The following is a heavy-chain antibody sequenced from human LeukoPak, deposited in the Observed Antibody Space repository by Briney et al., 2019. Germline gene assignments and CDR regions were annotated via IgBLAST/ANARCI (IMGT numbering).Heavy chain of an antibody. CDR1: GGSISGGGYY. CDR3: ASSPPGTEYFHH. CDR2: INHSGST. J-gene: IGHJ1*01. V-gene: IGHV4-39*07. Sequence: SETLPLTCTVSGGSISGGGYYWTWIRQPPGKGLEWIGEINHSGSTNYNPSLKSRVTISVDTSKNQFSLKLSSVTAADTAVYYCASSPPGTEYFHHWGQGTLVTVSS.